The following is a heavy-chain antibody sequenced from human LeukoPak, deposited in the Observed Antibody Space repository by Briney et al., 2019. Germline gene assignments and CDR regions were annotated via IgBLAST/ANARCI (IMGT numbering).Heavy chain of an antibody. V-gene: IGHV3-74*01. D-gene: IGHD3-9*01. Sequence: PGGSLRLSCGASGLTFSAYWMHWVRQAPGKGLVWVSRISPDGSSTGYADSVRGRFTISRDNAKNTLYLQMNSLRAEDTAVYYCTKDFDAATGYWGQGTLVTVSS. CDR2: ISPDGSST. CDR1: GLTFSAYW. CDR3: TKDFDAATGY. J-gene: IGHJ4*02.